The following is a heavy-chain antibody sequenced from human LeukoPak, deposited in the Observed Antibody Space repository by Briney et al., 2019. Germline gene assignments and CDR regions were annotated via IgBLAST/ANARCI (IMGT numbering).Heavy chain of an antibody. D-gene: IGHD1-26*01. Sequence: ASVKVSCTASGYTFTSYDLDWVRQTTGQGLEWIGWVNPKSGDRGYAQKFQGRVTMTEDTSTDTAYMELSSLRSEDTAVYYCATNIRVGAGYYFDYWGQGTLVTVSS. CDR1: GYTFTSYD. CDR3: ATNIRVGAGYYFDY. CDR2: VNPKSGDR. J-gene: IGHJ4*02. V-gene: IGHV1-8*01.